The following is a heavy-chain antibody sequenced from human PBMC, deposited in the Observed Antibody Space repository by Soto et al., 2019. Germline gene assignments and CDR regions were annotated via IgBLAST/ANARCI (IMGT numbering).Heavy chain of an antibody. J-gene: IGHJ4*02. CDR2: ISGSGDYT. CDR1: GFTFRNYA. CDR3: ADSDCTGDCTYMRH. V-gene: IGHV3-23*01. Sequence: PGGSLRLSCAASGFTFRNYAMTWVRQAPGKGLEWVSDISGSGDYTNYAGSVKGRFTISRDNSKNTLYLQMNSLTAEDTATYYCADSDCTGDCTYMRHWGQGVLVTVSS. D-gene: IGHD2-8*02.